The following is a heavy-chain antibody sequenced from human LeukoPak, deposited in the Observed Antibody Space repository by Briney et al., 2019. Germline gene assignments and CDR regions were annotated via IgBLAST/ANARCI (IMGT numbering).Heavy chain of an antibody. CDR1: GFTFSSYA. V-gene: IGHV3-23*01. CDR2: ISGSDGYT. J-gene: IGHJ4*02. D-gene: IGHD5-24*01. CDR3: AKRDGYNSGPFDY. Sequence: GGSLRLSCGASGFTFSSYAMSWVRQAPGKGLEWVSGISGSDGYTYYADSVKGRFTISRDNSKNTLSLQMNSLRTEDTAVYYCAKRDGYNSGPFDYWGQGTLVTVSS.